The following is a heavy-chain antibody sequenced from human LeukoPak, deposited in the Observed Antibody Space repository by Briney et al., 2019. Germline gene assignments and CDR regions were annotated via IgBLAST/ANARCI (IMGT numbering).Heavy chain of an antibody. D-gene: IGHD3-10*02. CDR2: IYSGGST. CDR1: GFTVSSNY. Sequence: GGSLRLSCAASGFTVSSNYMSWVRQAPGKGLEWVSVIYSGGSTYYADSVKGRFTISRDNSKNTLYLQMNSLRAEDTAVYYCARVTMFTPYFDYWGQGTLVTVSS. V-gene: IGHV3-53*01. CDR3: ARVTMFTPYFDY. J-gene: IGHJ4*02.